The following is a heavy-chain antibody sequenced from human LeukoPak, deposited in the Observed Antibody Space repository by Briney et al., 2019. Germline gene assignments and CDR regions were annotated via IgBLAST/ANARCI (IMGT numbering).Heavy chain of an antibody. D-gene: IGHD3-3*01. J-gene: IGHJ4*02. Sequence: PGGSLRLSCAASGFTFSSYAMSWVRQAPGKGLEWVSAISGSGGSTYYADSVKGRFTISRDNSKNTLYLQMNSLRAEDTAAYYCAKLDPRYYDFWSGYPTLHFDYWGQGTLVTVSS. V-gene: IGHV3-23*01. CDR2: ISGSGGST. CDR3: AKLDPRYYDFWSGYPTLHFDY. CDR1: GFTFSSYA.